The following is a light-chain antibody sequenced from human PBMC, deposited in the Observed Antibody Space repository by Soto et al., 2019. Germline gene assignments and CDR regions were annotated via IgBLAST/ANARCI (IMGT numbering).Light chain of an antibody. CDR2: DAS. V-gene: IGKV3-11*01. CDR3: QQRSDWTPIT. J-gene: IGKJ5*01. Sequence: EIVLTQSPATMSLSPGERATLSCRASQSVSSYLAWYQQKPGQAPRLLIYDASNRATGIPARFSGSGSGADFTRTISSLEPEDFAFYYCQQRSDWTPITFGQGTRLEIK. CDR1: QSVSSY.